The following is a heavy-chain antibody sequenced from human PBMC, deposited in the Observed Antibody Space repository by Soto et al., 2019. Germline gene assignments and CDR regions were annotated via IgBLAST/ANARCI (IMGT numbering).Heavy chain of an antibody. J-gene: IGHJ4*02. V-gene: IGHV3-15*07. Sequence: GGSLRLSCAASGFTFNNAWMNWVRQAPGKGLEWVGRIKTKAEGGTTDYAASVKGRVSISRDDSKNTLYLQVNSLKIEDTAMYYCTTDVCPYTGTDYWGLGT. D-gene: IGHD3-16*01. CDR2: IKTKAEGGTT. CDR3: TTDVCPYTGTDY. CDR1: GFTFNNAW.